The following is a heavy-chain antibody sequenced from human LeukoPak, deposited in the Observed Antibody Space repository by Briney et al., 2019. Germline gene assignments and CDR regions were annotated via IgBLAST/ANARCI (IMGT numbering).Heavy chain of an antibody. CDR2: IPYDGRNK. D-gene: IGHD3-3*01. CDR3: AKVARDFWSGHAFDY. J-gene: IGHJ4*02. Sequence: PEGALRLSCAAPGFTFSSYGMHRVRQAPGKGLEWVPVIPYDGRNKNYADSVKGRFTISRDNSMNTLYLQMSGLRPEDTAVYYCAKVARDFWSGHAFDYWGQGTLVTVSS. CDR1: GFTFSSYG. V-gene: IGHV3-30*04.